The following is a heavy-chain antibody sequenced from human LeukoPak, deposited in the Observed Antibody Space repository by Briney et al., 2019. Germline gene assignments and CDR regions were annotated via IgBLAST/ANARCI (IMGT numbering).Heavy chain of an antibody. CDR1: GGTFSSYA. V-gene: IGHV1-69*06. CDR3: ARSSLPGEQHADY. J-gene: IGHJ4*02. CDR2: IIPIFGTA. D-gene: IGHD3-10*01. Sequence: ASVKVSCKPSGGTFSSYAISWVRQAPGQGLKWMGGIIPIFGTANYAQTFQGRVTITADKSTSTAYMELSSLRSEDTGVYYCARSSLPGEQHADYWAQGTLVTVSS.